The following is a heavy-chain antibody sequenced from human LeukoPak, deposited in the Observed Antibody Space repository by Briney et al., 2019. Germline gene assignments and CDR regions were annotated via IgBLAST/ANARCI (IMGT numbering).Heavy chain of an antibody. J-gene: IGHJ3*02. Sequence: PSETLSLTCTVSGGSISSSGYYWGWIRQPPGKGLEWIGSIYYSGSTYYNPSLKRRVTFSVDTSKNQFSLKLSSVTAADTAVYYCARLLSSDWYKGAFDIWGQGTMVTVSS. V-gene: IGHV4-39*01. CDR2: IYYSGST. CDR1: GGSISSSGYY. D-gene: IGHD6-19*01. CDR3: ARLLSSDWYKGAFDI.